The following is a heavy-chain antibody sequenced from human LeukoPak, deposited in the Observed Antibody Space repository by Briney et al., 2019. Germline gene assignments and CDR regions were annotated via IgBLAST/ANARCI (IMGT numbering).Heavy chain of an antibody. CDR1: GGSISSGSYY. CDR3: ARGGFPEFINWFDP. Sequence: SSETLSLTCTVSGGSISSGSYYWSSIRQPVGKGLELIGRIYTSGSTNYNPSLKSRVTISVDTSKNQFSLKLSSVTAADTAVYYCARGGFPEFINWFDPWGQGTLVTVSS. D-gene: IGHD3-10*01. V-gene: IGHV4-61*02. CDR2: IYTSGST. J-gene: IGHJ5*02.